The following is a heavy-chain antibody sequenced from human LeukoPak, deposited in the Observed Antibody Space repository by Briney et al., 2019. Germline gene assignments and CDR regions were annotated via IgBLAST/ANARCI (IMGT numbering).Heavy chain of an antibody. CDR1: GFTVSSNY. J-gene: IGHJ3*02. V-gene: IGHV3-53*01. CDR2: IYSGGST. Sequence: GGSLRLSCAASGFTVSSNYMSWVRQAPGKGLEWVSVIYSGGSTYYADSVKGRFTISRDNSKNTLYLQMNSLRAEDTAVYYCARVGTSSFRVAFDIWGQGTMVTVSS. CDR3: ARVGTSSFRVAFDI. D-gene: IGHD2-15*01.